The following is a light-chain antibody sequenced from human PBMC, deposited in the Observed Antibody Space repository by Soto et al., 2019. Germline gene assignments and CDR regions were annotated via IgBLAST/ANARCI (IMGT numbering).Light chain of an antibody. CDR3: QQSYNSPPT. Sequence: DLQMTQSPSSLSASVGDRVTITCRASENIRTYLNWYQQKPGKAPKLLIYAASTLQSGIPSRFSGSGSGTDFIFTISSLQPEDFAAYFCQQSYNSPPTFGQGTKVEI. CDR2: AAS. J-gene: IGKJ1*01. CDR1: ENIRTY. V-gene: IGKV1-39*01.